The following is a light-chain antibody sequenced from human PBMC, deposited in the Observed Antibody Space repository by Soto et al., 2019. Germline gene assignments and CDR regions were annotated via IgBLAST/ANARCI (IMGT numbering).Light chain of an antibody. J-gene: IGKJ4*01. Sequence: AIRMTQSPSSLSASTGDRVTITCRASQGISSYLAWYQQKPGKAPKPLIYAASTLQSGVPSRFSGSGSGTDFTLTISCLQSEDFATYYCQQYYSYPQRTFGGGTKVEIK. V-gene: IGKV1-8*01. CDR2: AAS. CDR1: QGISSY. CDR3: QQYYSYPQRT.